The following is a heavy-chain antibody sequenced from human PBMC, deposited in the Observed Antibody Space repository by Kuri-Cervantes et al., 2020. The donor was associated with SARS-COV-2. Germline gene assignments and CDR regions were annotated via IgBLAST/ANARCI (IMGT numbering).Heavy chain of an antibody. CDR3: ARQGRITMFGVVIRGFDI. CDR1: GGSISSSSYY. CDR2: IYYSGSM. J-gene: IGHJ3*02. Sequence: LSCTVSGGSISSSSYYWGWSRQPPGKGLEWIGNIYYSGSMYYNPSLKSRVTISVDTSKNQFSLKLSSVTAADTAVYYCARQGRITMFGVVIRGFDIWGQGTMVTVSS. D-gene: IGHD3-3*01. V-gene: IGHV4-39*01.